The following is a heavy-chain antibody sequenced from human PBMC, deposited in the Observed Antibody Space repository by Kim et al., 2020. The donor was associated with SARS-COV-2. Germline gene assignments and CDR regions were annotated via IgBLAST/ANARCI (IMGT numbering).Heavy chain of an antibody. D-gene: IGHD6-19*01. CDR3: AKYSSGDGMDV. CDR2: NK. V-gene: IGHV3-30*02. Sequence: NKNYGDSVNGRFTISRDNAKNTLYLQMNSLRPEDTAVYYCAKYSSGDGMDVWGQGTTVTVSS. J-gene: IGHJ6*02.